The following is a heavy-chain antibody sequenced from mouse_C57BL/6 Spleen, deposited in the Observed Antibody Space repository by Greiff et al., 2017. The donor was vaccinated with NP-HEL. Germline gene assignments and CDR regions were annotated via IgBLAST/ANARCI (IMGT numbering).Heavy chain of an antibody. V-gene: IGHV14-4*01. D-gene: IGHD2-3*01. CDR3: TMVTSSYWYFDV. CDR1: GFNIKDDY. J-gene: IGHJ1*03. CDR2: IDTENGDT. Sequence: EVQLQQSGAELVRPGASVKLSCTASGFNIKDDYMHWVKQRPEQGLEWIGWIDTENGDTEYASKFQGKATITADTSSNTAYLQLSSLTSEDTAVDYCTMVTSSYWYFDVWGTGTTVTVSS.